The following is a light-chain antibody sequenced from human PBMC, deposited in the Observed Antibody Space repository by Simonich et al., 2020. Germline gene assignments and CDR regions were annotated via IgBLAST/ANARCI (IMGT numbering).Light chain of an antibody. Sequence: DIVMTQTPLSLSVTPGQPASISCKSSQSLLHSDGKTYLYWYLQKPGRSPQLLIDEGSNRFSGVPDRFSGSGSGTDFTLKISRVEAEDVGVYYCMQSIQLPRTFGQGTKVEIK. CDR3: MQSIQLPRT. CDR1: QSLLHSDGKTY. V-gene: IGKV2D-29*02. J-gene: IGKJ1*01. CDR2: EGS.